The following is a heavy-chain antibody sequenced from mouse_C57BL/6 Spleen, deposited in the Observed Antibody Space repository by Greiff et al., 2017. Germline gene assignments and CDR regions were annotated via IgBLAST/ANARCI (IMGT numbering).Heavy chain of an antibody. V-gene: IGHV1-64*01. CDR1: GYTFTSYW. CDR2: IHPNSGST. CDR3: ASYDLYAMDY. D-gene: IGHD2-3*01. Sequence: QVQLQQSGAELVKPGASVKLSCKASGYTFTSYWMHWVKQRPGQGLEWIGMIHPNSGSTNYNEKFKSKATLTVDKSSITAYMQLSSLTSEDSAVYCCASYDLYAMDYWGQGTSVTVSS. J-gene: IGHJ4*01.